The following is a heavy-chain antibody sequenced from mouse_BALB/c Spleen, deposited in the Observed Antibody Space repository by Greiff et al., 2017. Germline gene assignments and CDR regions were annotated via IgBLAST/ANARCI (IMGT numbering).Heavy chain of an antibody. Sequence: QVQLQQPGAELVKPGASVKLSCKASGYTFTSYYMYWVKQRPGQGLEWIGGINPSNGGTNFNEKFKSKATLTVDKSSSTAYMQLSSLTSEDSAVYYGTRGHGNLAWFAYWGQGTLVTVSA. CDR2: INPSNGGT. CDR3: TRGHGNLAWFAY. V-gene: IGHV1S81*02. J-gene: IGHJ3*01. CDR1: GYTFTSYY. D-gene: IGHD2-1*01.